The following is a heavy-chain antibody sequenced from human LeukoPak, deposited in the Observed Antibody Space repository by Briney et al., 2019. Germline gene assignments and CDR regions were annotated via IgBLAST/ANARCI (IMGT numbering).Heavy chain of an antibody. J-gene: IGHJ4*02. V-gene: IGHV4-30-4*01. CDR2: IYYSGST. CDR1: GGPISSGDYY. D-gene: IGHD3-22*01. CDR3: ARVNDSSGYSNYFDY. Sequence: SETVPLMCTVCGGPISSGDYYGSSIRQPPGKGLEWNGYIYYSGSTYYNPSLKSRVTISVDTSKNQFSLKLSSVTAADTAVYYCARVNDSSGYSNYFDYWGQGTLVTVSS.